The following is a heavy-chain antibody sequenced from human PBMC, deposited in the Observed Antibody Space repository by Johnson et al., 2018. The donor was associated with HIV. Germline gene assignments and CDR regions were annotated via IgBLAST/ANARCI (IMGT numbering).Heavy chain of an antibody. CDR2: ISGSGGST. J-gene: IGHJ3*02. V-gene: IGHV3-23*04. CDR3: AKGRYSSSWYLAGAFDI. D-gene: IGHD6-13*01. CDR1: GFTFSSYA. Sequence: VQLVESGGGLVQPGGSLRLSCAASGFTFSSYAMSWVRQAPGKGLEWVSAISGSGGSTYYADSVKGRFTISRDNSKNTLYLQMNSLRAEDTAVYYCAKGRYSSSWYLAGAFDIWGQGTMVTVSS.